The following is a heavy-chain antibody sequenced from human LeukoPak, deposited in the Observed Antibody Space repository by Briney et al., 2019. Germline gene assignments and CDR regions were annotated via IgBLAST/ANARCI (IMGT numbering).Heavy chain of an antibody. V-gene: IGHV4-59*01. CDR1: GGSISSYY. CDR2: IYYSGST. D-gene: IGHD3-9*01. CDR3: ARLVGASSRSYWYFDL. Sequence: PETLSLTCTVSGGSISSYYWSWIRQPPGKGLEWIGYIYYSGSTNYNPSLKSRVTISVDTSKNQFSLKLSSVTAADTAVYYCARLVGASSRSYWYFDLWGRGTLVTVSS. J-gene: IGHJ2*01.